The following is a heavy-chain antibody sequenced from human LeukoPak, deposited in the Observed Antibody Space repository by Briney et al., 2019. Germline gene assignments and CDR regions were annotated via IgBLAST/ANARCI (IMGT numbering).Heavy chain of an antibody. J-gene: IGHJ4*02. CDR1: GGSIRSYY. CDR3: ARHRDSTADFDY. V-gene: IGHV4-4*09. D-gene: IGHD2-2*01. CDR2: IYTSGST. Sequence: SETLSLTCTVSGGSIRSYYWSWIRQPPGKGLEWIGYIYTSGSTNYNPSLMSRVTISVDTSKNQFSLKLSSVTAADTAVYYCARHRDSTADFDYWGQGTLVTVSS.